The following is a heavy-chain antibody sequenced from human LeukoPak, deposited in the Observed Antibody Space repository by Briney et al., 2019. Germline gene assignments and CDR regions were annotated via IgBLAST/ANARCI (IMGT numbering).Heavy chain of an antibody. Sequence: QSGGSLRLSCVASGFTLSTYGMHWLRQAPGKGLEWVAVMTYDGNNQYYADSVKGRFSVSRDNSRNTLYLQMNSLRAEDTAVYYSARIRMPTSTGDAFDVWGQGTMVPVSS. V-gene: IGHV3-33*05. CDR2: MTYDGNNQ. J-gene: IGHJ3*01. D-gene: IGHD2-15*01. CDR1: GFTLSTYG. CDR3: ARIRMPTSTGDAFDV.